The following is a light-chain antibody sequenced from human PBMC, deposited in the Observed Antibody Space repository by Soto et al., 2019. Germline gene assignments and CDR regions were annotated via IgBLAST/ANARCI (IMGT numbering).Light chain of an antibody. V-gene: IGKV3-20*01. J-gene: IGKJ4*01. CDR3: HQYYSSIT. CDR1: QDVDNNF. Sequence: EIVLTQSPGTLSLSPGEGATLSCRASQDVDNNFLAWYQQRPGQAPRLPIYASSRRATGIPDRFSGSGSGTDFTLTISRVGPEDIAVYFCHQYYSSITFGGGTKVEVK. CDR2: ASS.